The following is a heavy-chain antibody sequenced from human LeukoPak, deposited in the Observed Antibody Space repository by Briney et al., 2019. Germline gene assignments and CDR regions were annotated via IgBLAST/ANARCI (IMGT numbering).Heavy chain of an antibody. J-gene: IGHJ4*02. CDR2: ISYSSSTI. V-gene: IGHV3-48*01. D-gene: IGHD1-26*01. Sequence: GGSLRLSCAASGFTFSSYSMNWVRQAPGKGLEWVSYISYSSSTIYYADSVKGQFTISRDNAKNSVYLQMNSLRAEDTAVYYCASNTPPNSGSYYWFDYWGQGALVTVSS. CDR1: GFTFSSYS. CDR3: ASNTPPNSGSYYWFDY.